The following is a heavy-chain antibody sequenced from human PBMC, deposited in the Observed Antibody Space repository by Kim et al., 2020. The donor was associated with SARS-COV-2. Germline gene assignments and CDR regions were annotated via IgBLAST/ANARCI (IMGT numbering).Heavy chain of an antibody. CDR2: ISYDGSNK. D-gene: IGHD3-16*02. CDR1: GFTFSSYG. CDR3: AKDLVTPYDYVWGSYRQYYYYGMDV. Sequence: GGSQRLSCAASGFTFSSYGMHWVRQAPGKGLEWVAVISYDGSNKYYADSVKGRFTISRDNSKNTLYLQMNSLRAEDTAVYYCAKDLVTPYDYVWGSYRQYYYYGMDVWGQGTTVTVSS. J-gene: IGHJ6*02. V-gene: IGHV3-30*18.